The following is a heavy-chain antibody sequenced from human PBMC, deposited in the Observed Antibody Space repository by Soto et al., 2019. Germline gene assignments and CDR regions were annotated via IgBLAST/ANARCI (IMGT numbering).Heavy chain of an antibody. CDR3: AKDRRFLYYFDY. D-gene: IGHD3-3*01. J-gene: IGHJ4*02. V-gene: IGHV3-30*18. CDR1: GFTFSSYG. CDR2: ISYDGSNK. Sequence: PGGSLRLSCAASGFTFSSYGTHWVRQAPGKGLEWVAVISYDGSNKYYADSVKGRFTISRDNSKNTLYLQMNSLRAEDTAVYYCAKDRRFLYYFDYGGQGTLVT.